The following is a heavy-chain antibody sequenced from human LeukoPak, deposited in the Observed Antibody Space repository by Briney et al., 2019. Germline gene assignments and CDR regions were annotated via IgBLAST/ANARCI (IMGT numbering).Heavy chain of an antibody. J-gene: IGHJ2*01. Sequence: GGSLRLSCATSGFPFSAYDMHWVRQAPGKGLEWVSAFGSAGDTYYPGAVKGRFTISRDHAKNSLFLQMNNLIAGDTAVYFCVRGALPGDNWYFDLWGRGTLVTVSS. CDR1: GFPFSAYD. V-gene: IGHV3-13*01. CDR2: FGSAGDT. CDR3: VRGALPGDNWYFDL.